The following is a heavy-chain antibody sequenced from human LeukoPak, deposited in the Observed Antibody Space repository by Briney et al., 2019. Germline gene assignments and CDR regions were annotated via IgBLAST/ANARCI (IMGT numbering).Heavy chain of an antibody. J-gene: IGHJ6*02. CDR3: AKDMATKHPYYYYYGMDV. Sequence: GGSLRLSCAASGFTFDDYAMHWVRQAPGKGLEWVSLISGDGGSTYYADSVKGRFTISRDNSKNSLYLQMNSLRTEDTALYYCAKDMATKHPYYYYYGMDVWGQGTTVTVSS. V-gene: IGHV3-43*02. CDR1: GFTFDDYA. D-gene: IGHD5-12*01. CDR2: ISGDGGST.